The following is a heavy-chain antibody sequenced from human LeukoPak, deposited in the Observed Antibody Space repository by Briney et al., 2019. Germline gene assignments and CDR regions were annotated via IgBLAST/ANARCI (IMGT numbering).Heavy chain of an antibody. Sequence: SETLSLTCTVSGGPITGYHWSWIRQPPGKGLEWIGYIYSSETTNYKPSLKSRVTISVDTSKNQFSLKLTSVTAADTAIYYCARRNDFDIWGQGTMVTVSS. V-gene: IGHV4-4*08. CDR1: GGPITGYH. J-gene: IGHJ3*02. CDR2: IYSSETT. CDR3: ARRNDFDI.